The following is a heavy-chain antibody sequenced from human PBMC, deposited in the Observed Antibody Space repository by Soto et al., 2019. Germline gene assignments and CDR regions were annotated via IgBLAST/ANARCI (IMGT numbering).Heavy chain of an antibody. V-gene: IGHV3-30*18. D-gene: IGHD5-12*01. J-gene: IGHJ5*02. CDR1: GFTFSSYG. CDR2: ISYDGSNK. Sequence: QVQLVESGGGVVQPGRSLRLSCAASGFTFSSYGMHWVRQAPGKGLEWVAVISYDGSNKYYADSVKGRFTISRDNSKNTLYLQMNSLRAEDTAVYYCAKDVDFDPWGQGTLVTVSS. CDR3: AKDVDFDP.